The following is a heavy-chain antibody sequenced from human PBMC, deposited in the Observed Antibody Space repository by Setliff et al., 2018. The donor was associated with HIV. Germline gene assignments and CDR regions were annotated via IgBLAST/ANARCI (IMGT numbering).Heavy chain of an antibody. J-gene: IGHJ3*02. CDR2: IYFRGST. V-gene: IGHV4-39*01. CDR3: ARPRYTYGTPPAFDI. D-gene: IGHD5-18*01. Sequence: TLSLTCTVSGGSISSSSHYWGWIRQPPGKGLEWIGSIYFRGSTYYNPSLKSRVTISVDTSKNQFSLKLSSVTAADTAVYYCARPRYTYGTPPAFDIWGRGTVVTVSS. CDR1: GGSISSSSHY.